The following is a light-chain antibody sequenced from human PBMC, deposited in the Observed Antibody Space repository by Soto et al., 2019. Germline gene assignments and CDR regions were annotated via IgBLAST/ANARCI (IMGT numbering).Light chain of an antibody. Sequence: QSALTQPASVSGSPGQSITISCTGTSSDVGGYNYVSWYQQHPGKAPKLMIYEVSNRPSGVSNRCSGSKSGNTASLTISGLQAEDEADYYCSSYTSSNTLGVFGTGTKVTVL. CDR2: EVS. V-gene: IGLV2-14*01. CDR1: SSDVGGYNY. J-gene: IGLJ1*01. CDR3: SSYTSSNTLGV.